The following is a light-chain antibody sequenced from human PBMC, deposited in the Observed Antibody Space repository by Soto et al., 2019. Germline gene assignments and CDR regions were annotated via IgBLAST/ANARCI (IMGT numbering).Light chain of an antibody. V-gene: IGKV3D-15*01. CDR3: QQYNIWPRT. CDR2: EAS. Sequence: DIVLTQSPYTLSVSPGERATLSCRASQSISRTLAWYQQKSGQPPRLLIYEASTRATGFPARFSGSGSGTEFTLTISSLEPEDFAVYYCQQYNIWPRTFGQGTKVDIK. CDR1: QSISRT. J-gene: IGKJ1*01.